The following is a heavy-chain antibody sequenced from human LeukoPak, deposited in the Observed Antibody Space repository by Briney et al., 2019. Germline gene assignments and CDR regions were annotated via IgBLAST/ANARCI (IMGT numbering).Heavy chain of an antibody. CDR3: ARYSYDSSGYYHNGFDP. Sequence: SVKVSCKASGGTFSSYTISWVRQAPGQGLEWMGRIIPILGIANYAQKFQGRVTITADKSTSTAYMELSSLRSEDTAVYYCARYSYDSSGYYHNGFDPWAQETLVTVSS. J-gene: IGHJ5*02. CDR1: GGTFSSYT. V-gene: IGHV1-69*02. CDR2: IIPILGIA. D-gene: IGHD3-22*01.